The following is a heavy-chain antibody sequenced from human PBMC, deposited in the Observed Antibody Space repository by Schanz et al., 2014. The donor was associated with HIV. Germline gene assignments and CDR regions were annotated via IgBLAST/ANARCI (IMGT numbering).Heavy chain of an antibody. D-gene: IGHD6-13*01. Sequence: VQLVESGGGLEQPGGSLTLSCAASGFALGGSAMHWVRQTAGKGLAWVSGFSGSAGSTYYADSVKGRFTISRDNSKNTLYLQMNSLRAEDTAVYYCARTTIAAPGTEYYYGMDVWGQGTTVTVSS. CDR2: FSGSAGST. CDR3: ARTTIAAPGTEYYYGMDV. V-gene: IGHV3-23*04. J-gene: IGHJ6*02. CDR1: GFALGGSA.